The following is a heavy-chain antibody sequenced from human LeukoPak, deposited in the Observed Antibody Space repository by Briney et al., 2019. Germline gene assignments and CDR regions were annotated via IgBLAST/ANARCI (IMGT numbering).Heavy chain of an antibody. D-gene: IGHD6-19*01. V-gene: IGHV4-34*01. J-gene: IGHJ3*02. CDR1: GGSFSGYY. Sequence: PSETLSLTCAVYGGSFSGYYWSWIRQPPGKGLEWIGEINHSGSTNYNPSLKSRVTISVDTSKNQFSLRLSSVTAADTAMYYCVRTYSIGWSTGILDTWGQGTMVTVSS. CDR3: VRTYSIGWSTGILDT. CDR2: INHSGST.